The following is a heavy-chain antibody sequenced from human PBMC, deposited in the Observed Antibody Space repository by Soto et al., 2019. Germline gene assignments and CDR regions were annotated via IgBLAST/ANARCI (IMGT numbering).Heavy chain of an antibody. CDR3: AHRVLRSVFGLVTTTVIYFDF. Sequence: QITLNESGPTQVKPRQTLTLTCTFSGFSLTTSGVGVGWIRQSPGKAPEWLALIYWDDDKLYSPSLKSRLTITKDTSKNQVVLTRADLDPAATATYYCAHRVLRSVFGLVTTTVIYFDFWGQGTPVAVSS. J-gene: IGHJ4*02. D-gene: IGHD3-3*01. CDR2: IYWDDDK. V-gene: IGHV2-5*02. CDR1: GFSLTTSGVG.